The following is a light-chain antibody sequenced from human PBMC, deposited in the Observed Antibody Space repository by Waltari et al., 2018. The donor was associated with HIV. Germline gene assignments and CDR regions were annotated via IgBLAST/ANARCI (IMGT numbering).Light chain of an antibody. V-gene: IGKV1-39*01. Sequence: DIQMTQSPPSLSASVGGRVTITCRPSQNIDTFVSWYQQKPGEAPRLLISGASAVQSGVPSRFSGSGSGTDFTLTINGLQPEDFATYYCQQSYGAQLTFGGGTKVEIK. CDR1: QNIDTF. CDR3: QQSYGAQLT. J-gene: IGKJ4*01. CDR2: GAS.